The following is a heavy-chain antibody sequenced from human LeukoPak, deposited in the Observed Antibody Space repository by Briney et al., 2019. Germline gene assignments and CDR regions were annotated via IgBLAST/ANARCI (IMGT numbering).Heavy chain of an antibody. J-gene: IGHJ3*02. V-gene: IGHV3-33*01. Sequence: GGSLRLSCAASGFTFSSYGMHWVRQAPGKGLEWVAVIWYDGSNKYYADSVKGRFTISRDNSKNTLYLQMNSLRAEDTAVYYCAREYYYDSSGYYYEGAFDIWGQGTMVTVSS. D-gene: IGHD3-22*01. CDR2: IWYDGSNK. CDR3: AREYYYDSSGYYYEGAFDI. CDR1: GFTFSSYG.